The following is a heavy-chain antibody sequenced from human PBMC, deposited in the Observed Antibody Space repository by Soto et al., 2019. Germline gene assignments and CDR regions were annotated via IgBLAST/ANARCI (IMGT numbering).Heavy chain of an antibody. CDR1: GGYISGGYYS. D-gene: IGHD3-22*01. CDR3: ARHDYSDRAFDL. CDR2: IYNSGST. V-gene: IGHV4-30-2*02. Sequence: SETLSLTCAVSGGYISGGYYSWSWLRQPPGRGLEWIGFIYNSGSTYYNSSLKSRVTISVDMSRNRFSLKLTSVTAADTAFYYCARHDYSDRAFDLWGQGTMVTVSS. J-gene: IGHJ3*01.